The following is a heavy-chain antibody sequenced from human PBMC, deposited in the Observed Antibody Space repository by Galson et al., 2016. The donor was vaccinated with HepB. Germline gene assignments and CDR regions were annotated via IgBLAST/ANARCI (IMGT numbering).Heavy chain of an antibody. D-gene: IGHD4-17*01. CDR3: TCYGDYRDY. CDR1: GFTFSGSA. CDR2: IRSKANNYAT. J-gene: IGHJ4*02. V-gene: IGHV3-73*01. Sequence: SLRLSCAASGFTFSGSAMHWVRQASGKGLGWVGRIRSKANNYATAYAASLKGRFTISRDDSKNTAYLQMNSLKTEDTAVYYCTCYGDYRDYWGQGALVTVSS.